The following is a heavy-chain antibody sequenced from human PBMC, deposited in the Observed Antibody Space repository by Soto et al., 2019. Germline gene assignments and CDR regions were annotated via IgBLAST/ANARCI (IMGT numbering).Heavy chain of an antibody. J-gene: IGHJ4*02. V-gene: IGHV4-61*01. D-gene: IGHD3-22*01. Sequence: ETLSLTCTVSGDSVSSGNYYWSWIRQPPGKGLEWIGYIQASGSTNYNPSLKSRVYIFVDTSKNQFSLMLTSVTAADTAIYYCMRTNSRGHWAAWYWGQGTLVTVSS. CDR1: GDSVSSGNYY. CDR3: MRTNSRGHWAAWY. CDR2: IQASGST.